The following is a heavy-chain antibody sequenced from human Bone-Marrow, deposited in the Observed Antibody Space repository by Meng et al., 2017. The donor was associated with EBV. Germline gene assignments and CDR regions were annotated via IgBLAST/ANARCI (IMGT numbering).Heavy chain of an antibody. J-gene: IGHJ4*02. CDR3: AKMRGVSSSWSDY. D-gene: IGHD6-13*01. CDR1: GFTFSSYA. V-gene: IGHV3-23*01. Sequence: EVQLLESGGGLVQPGGCLRLACAASGFTFSSYAMSWVRQAPGKGLEWVSAISGSGGSTYYADSVKGRFTISRDNSKNTLYLQMNSLRAEDTAVYYCAKMRGVSSSWSDYWGQGTLVTVSS. CDR2: ISGSGGST.